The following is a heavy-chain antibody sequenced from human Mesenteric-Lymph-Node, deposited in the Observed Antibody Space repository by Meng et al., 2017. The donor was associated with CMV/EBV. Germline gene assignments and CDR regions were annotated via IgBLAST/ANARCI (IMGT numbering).Heavy chain of an antibody. CDR1: GFTVSSNY. J-gene: IGHJ4*02. CDR2: IYSGGST. V-gene: IGHV3-53*01. CDR3: ARGRGY. Sequence: GESLKISCAASGFTVSSNYMSWVRQAPGKGLEWVSVIYSGGSTYYADSVKGRFTISRDNSKTTLYLQMNSLRAEDTAVYYCARGRGYWGQGTLVTVSS.